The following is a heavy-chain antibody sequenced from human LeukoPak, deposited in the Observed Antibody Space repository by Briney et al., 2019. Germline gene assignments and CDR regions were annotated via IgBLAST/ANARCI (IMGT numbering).Heavy chain of an antibody. V-gene: IGHV4-59*08. CDR2: IYYSGST. J-gene: IGHJ4*02. D-gene: IGHD6-19*01. CDR3: ARYSSGGYYFDY. Sequence: SETLSLTCTVSGGSVTNYYWSWIRQPPGEGLEWIGYIYYSGSTHYNPSLKSRLTISVDTSKNQLSLKLSSMTAADTAVYYCARYSSGGYYFDYWGQGTLVTVSS. CDR1: GGSVTNYY.